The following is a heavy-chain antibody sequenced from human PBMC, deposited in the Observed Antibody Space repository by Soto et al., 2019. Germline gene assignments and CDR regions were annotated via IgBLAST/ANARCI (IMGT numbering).Heavy chain of an antibody. D-gene: IGHD3-3*01. J-gene: IGHJ6*02. CDR3: ARPVLRFLEWILGMDV. CDR2: ISYDGSNK. Sequence: VGSLRLSCAASGFTFSSYAMHWVRQAPGKGLEWVAVISYDGSNKYYADSVKGRFTISRDNSKNTLYLQMNSLRAEDTAVYYCARPVLRFLEWILGMDVWGQGTTVTVSS. CDR1: GFTFSSYA. V-gene: IGHV3-30-3*01.